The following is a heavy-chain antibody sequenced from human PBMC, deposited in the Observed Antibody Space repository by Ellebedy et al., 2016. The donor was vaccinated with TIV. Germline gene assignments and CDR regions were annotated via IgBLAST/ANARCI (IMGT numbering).Heavy chain of an antibody. V-gene: IGHV4-34*01. CDR1: GGSFSGYY. CDR2: IYHSGST. Sequence: MPSETLSLTCAVYGGSFSGYYWSWIRQPPGKGLEWIGEIYHSGSTNYNPSLKSRVTISVDKSKNQFSLKLSSVTAADTAVYYCARLSPPRDSYGLGNDFDYWGQGTLVTVSS. CDR3: ARLSPPRDSYGLGNDFDY. J-gene: IGHJ4*02. D-gene: IGHD5-18*01.